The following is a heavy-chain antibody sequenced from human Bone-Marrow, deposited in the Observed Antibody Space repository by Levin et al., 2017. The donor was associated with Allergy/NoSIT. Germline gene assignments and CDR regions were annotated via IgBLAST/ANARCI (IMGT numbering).Heavy chain of an antibody. J-gene: IGHJ4*02. Sequence: PGGSLRLSCKGSGSSSTSYWIGWVRQMPGKGLEWMGIIYPGDSDTRYSPSFQGQATISADKSISTAYLQWCSLKASGTAMYCCARQTTDSWRQGTLVTVSS. V-gene: IGHV5-51*01. CDR2: IYPGDSDT. D-gene: IGHD4-11*01. CDR3: ARQTTDS. CDR1: GSSSTSYW.